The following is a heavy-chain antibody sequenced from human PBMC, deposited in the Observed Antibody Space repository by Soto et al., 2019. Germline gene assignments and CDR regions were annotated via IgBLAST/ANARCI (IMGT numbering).Heavy chain of an antibody. J-gene: IGHJ4*02. V-gene: IGHV1-2*02. Sequence: QVQLVQSGAEVKKPGASVKVSCKASGYTFTDYYIHWVRQAPGQGLEWIGWINANNGFTDYAQKFHDRFTMTRDTSINTAYMEVNSLRSDDTALYFCARDHRTVSYSVWGQGTLVTVSS. CDR2: INANNGFT. CDR3: ARDHRTVSYSV. CDR1: GYTFTDYY. D-gene: IGHD1-26*01.